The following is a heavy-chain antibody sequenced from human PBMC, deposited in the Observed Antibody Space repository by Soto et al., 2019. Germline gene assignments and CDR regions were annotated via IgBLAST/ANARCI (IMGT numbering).Heavy chain of an antibody. Sequence: GGSLRLSYTASVFTSRNYAMTWFRHDPVKVLEWVSSISGSGGATYYADSVKGRFTISRDDSKNTLFLQMDSLRAEDTALYYCAKAGRPFYDLWSENRFDPWGQGTLVTVSS. CDR2: ISGSGGAT. J-gene: IGHJ5*02. CDR3: AKAGRPFYDLWSENRFDP. CDR1: VFTSRNYA. V-gene: IGHV3-23*01. D-gene: IGHD3-3*01.